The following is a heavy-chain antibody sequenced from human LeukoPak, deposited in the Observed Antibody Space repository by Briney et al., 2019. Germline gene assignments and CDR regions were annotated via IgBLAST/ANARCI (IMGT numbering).Heavy chain of an antibody. CDR1: GGSFSGYY. CDR3: ARSGLRSNDAFDI. D-gene: IGHD4-11*01. CDR2: INHSGST. V-gene: IGHV4-34*09. J-gene: IGHJ3*02. Sequence: PSETLSLTCAVYGGSFSGYYWSWIRQPPGKGLEWIGEINHSGSTNYNPSLKSRDTISVDTSKNQFSLKLSSVTAADTAVYYCARSGLRSNDAFDIWGQGTMVTVSS.